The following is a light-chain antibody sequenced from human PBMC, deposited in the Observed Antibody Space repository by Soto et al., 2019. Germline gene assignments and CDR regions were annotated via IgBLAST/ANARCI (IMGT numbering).Light chain of an antibody. CDR2: GAS. J-gene: IGKJ1*01. V-gene: IGKV3-15*01. CDR3: QQYNNWWT. CDR1: QTILSN. Sequence: EIVLTQSPGTLSLSPGERATLSCRASQTILSNLAWYQQKPGQAPRLLIYGASTRATDIPARFSGSAPGTEFTLTISSLQSEDFAVYYCQQYNNWWTFGQGTKVDIK.